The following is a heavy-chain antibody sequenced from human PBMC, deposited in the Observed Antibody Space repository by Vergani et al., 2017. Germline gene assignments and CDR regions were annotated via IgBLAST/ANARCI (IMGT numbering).Heavy chain of an antibody. V-gene: IGHV3-9*02. CDR3: ATDLGNWAGGSWFDP. D-gene: IGHD1-1*01. J-gene: IGHJ5*02. Sequence: EVQLLESGGSLKQPGGSVRLSCAASGFTSASYAMHWVRQAPGKGLEWVSGISWNSNSIGYADSVKGRFTISRDNAKNSLYLQLNSLRAEDTAVFYCATDLGNWAGGSWFDPWGQGTLVTVSS. CDR2: ISWNSNSI. CDR1: GFTSASYA.